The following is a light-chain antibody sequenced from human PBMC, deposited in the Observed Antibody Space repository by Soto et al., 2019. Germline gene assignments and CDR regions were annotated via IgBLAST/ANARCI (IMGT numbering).Light chain of an antibody. CDR2: DVS. CDR3: SSYRNSETLV. V-gene: IGLV2-14*03. J-gene: IGLJ1*01. Sequence: QSVLTQPASVSGSPGQSITISCTGTSGDVGRYNYVSWYQHHPGKAPKLMIYDVSDRPSGVSNRFSGSKSGNTASLTISGLQAEDEADYYCSSYRNSETLVFGTGTKVTVL. CDR1: SGDVGRYNY.